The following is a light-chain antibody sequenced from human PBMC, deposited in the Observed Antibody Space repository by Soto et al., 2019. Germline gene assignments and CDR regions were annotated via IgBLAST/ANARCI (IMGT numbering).Light chain of an antibody. Sequence: QSALTQPRSVSGSPGQSVTISCTGTSNDVGGYNYVSWYQQPPGKAPKLMIYDVNKRPSGVPDRFSGSKSGNTASLTISGLQAEDEADYYCCSYGGSYSGVFVGGTKLPVL. CDR3: CSYGGSYSGV. J-gene: IGLJ3*02. CDR2: DVN. V-gene: IGLV2-11*01. CDR1: SNDVGGYNY.